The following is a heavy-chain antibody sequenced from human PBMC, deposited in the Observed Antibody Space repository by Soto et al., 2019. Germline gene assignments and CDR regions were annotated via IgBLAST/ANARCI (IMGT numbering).Heavy chain of an antibody. D-gene: IGHD2-15*01. Sequence: ASVKVSCKASGYTFTSYYMHWVRQAPGQGLEWMGIINPSGGSTSYAQKFQGRVTMTRDTSTSTVYMELSSLRSEDTAVYYCARACSGGSRYPTYGMDVWGQGTTVTVSS. CDR3: ARACSGGSRYPTYGMDV. V-gene: IGHV1-46*01. CDR1: GYTFTSYY. CDR2: INPSGGST. J-gene: IGHJ6*02.